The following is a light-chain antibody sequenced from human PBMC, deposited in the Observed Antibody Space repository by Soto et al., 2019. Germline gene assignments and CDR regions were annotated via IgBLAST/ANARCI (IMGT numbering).Light chain of an antibody. J-gene: IGKJ1*01. CDR3: QQYNNWPQT. CDR2: GAS. CDR1: QSVSSN. Sequence: EIVMTQSPATLAVSPGERAALSCRASQSVSSNLAWYQQKPGQTPRLLMYGASTRPTGIPARFSGSGSGTEFTLTISSLQSEDFAEYHCQQYNNWPQTFGQGTKVDIK. V-gene: IGKV3D-15*01.